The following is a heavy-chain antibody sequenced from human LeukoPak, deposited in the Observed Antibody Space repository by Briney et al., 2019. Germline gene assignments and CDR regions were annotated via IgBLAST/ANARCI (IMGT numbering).Heavy chain of an antibody. CDR3: ARDGRTVYDYYDSSGLGY. Sequence: PGGSLRLSCAASGFTFSSYGMHWVRQAPGKGLEWVAVISYDGSNKYYADSVKGRFTISRDNSKNTLYLQMNSLRAEDTAVYYCARDGRTVYDYYDSSGLGYWGQGTLVTVSS. J-gene: IGHJ4*02. CDR2: ISYDGSNK. CDR1: GFTFSSYG. V-gene: IGHV3-30*03. D-gene: IGHD3-22*01.